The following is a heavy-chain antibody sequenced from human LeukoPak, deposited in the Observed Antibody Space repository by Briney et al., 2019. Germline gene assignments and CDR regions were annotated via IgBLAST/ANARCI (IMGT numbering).Heavy chain of an antibody. D-gene: IGHD5-18*01. Sequence: GGSLRLSCAASGFTFSSYWMSWVRQAPGKGLEWGANIKQDGSEKYYVGSVKGRFTISRDNAKNSLYLQMNSLRAEDTAVYYCARRNTAMVSDYWGQGTLVTVSS. J-gene: IGHJ4*02. CDR2: IKQDGSEK. V-gene: IGHV3-7*01. CDR3: ARRNTAMVSDY. CDR1: GFTFSSYW.